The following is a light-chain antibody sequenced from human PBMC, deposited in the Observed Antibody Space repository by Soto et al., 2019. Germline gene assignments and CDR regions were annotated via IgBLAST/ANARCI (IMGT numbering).Light chain of an antibody. V-gene: IGLV2-14*01. CDR1: SSDVGNYIF. Sequence: QSVLTQPASVSGSPGQSITISCTGTSSDVGNYIFVSWYRQHPGKAPKLMIYDINNRPSGVSNRFSGSKSGNTASLTISGLQAEDEADYYCVLYTTSASYVFGTGTKGTVL. CDR3: VLYTTSASYV. CDR2: DIN. J-gene: IGLJ1*01.